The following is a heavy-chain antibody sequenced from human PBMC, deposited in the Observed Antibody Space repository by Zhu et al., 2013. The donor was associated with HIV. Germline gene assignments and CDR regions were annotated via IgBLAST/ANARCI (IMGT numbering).Heavy chain of an antibody. D-gene: IGHD1-26*01. J-gene: IGHJ1*01. Sequence: QVLLVQSGAELKKPGASVKVSCKSSGYNFGDYGISWVRQAPGQGLEWMGWIRSSPANTKYAQKFQGRVIMTTDTSTRAAYLELGXLTSDDTAVYYCAREAGGYFQEWGQGTLVSVSS. CDR2: IRSSPANT. CDR1: GYNFGDYG. V-gene: IGHV1-18*01. CDR3: AREAGGYFQE.